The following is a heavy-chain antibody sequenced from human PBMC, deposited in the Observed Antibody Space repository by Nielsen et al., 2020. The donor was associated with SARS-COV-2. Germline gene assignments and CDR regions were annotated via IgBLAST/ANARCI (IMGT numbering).Heavy chain of an antibody. CDR2: IWRGGNYK. CDR1: GFTFTTHA. CDR3: ARAHPDYGGTYYGMDV. Sequence: GESLKISCAASGFTFTTHAMHWVRQAPGKGLEWVAMIWRGGNYKFYADSVRGRFTISRDDSKNMVSLQMESLRVEDTALYYCARAHPDYGGTYYGMDVWGQGTTVTVSS. J-gene: IGHJ6*02. D-gene: IGHD4-23*01. V-gene: IGHV3-33*04.